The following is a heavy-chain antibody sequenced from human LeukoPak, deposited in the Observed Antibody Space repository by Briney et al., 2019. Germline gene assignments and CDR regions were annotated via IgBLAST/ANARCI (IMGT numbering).Heavy chain of an antibody. Sequence: PSETLSLTCTVSGGSNSSSSYYWGWIRQPPGKGLEWIGSIYYSGSTYYNPSLKSRVTISVDTSKNQFSLKLSSVTAADTAVYYCARLIRGYYDFWSGYYFFDYWGQGTLVTVSS. CDR3: ARLIRGYYDFWSGYYFFDY. D-gene: IGHD3-3*01. CDR1: GGSNSSSSYY. J-gene: IGHJ4*02. CDR2: IYYSGST. V-gene: IGHV4-39*01.